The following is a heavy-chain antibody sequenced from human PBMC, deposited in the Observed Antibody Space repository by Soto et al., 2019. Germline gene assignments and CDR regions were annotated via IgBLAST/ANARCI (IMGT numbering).Heavy chain of an antibody. D-gene: IGHD3-10*01. V-gene: IGHV1-2*04. CDR3: ARDRGHYYYYFCMYV. Sequence: QVQLVQSGAEVKKPGASVKVSCKASGYTFTGYYMHWVRQAPGQGLEWMGWINPNSGGTNYAQKFQGWVTMTRDTSISTAYMELSRLRSDDTAVYYCARDRGHYYYYFCMYVWCQGTTVTVSS. CDR1: GYTFTGYY. J-gene: IGHJ6*02. CDR2: INPNSGGT.